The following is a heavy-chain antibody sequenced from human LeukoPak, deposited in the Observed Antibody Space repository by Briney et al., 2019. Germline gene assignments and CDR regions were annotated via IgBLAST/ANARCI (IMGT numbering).Heavy chain of an antibody. CDR2: IRYDGSNK. D-gene: IGHD5-18*01. CDR3: AKDPRGYSYGPWVYYYYMDV. J-gene: IGHJ6*03. Sequence: GGSLRLSCAASGFTFSSYGMHWVRQAPGKGLEWVAFIRYDGSNKYYADSVKGRFTISRDNSKNTLYLQMNSLRAEDTAVYYCAKDPRGYSYGPWVYYYYMDVWGKGTTVTISS. V-gene: IGHV3-30*02. CDR1: GFTFSSYG.